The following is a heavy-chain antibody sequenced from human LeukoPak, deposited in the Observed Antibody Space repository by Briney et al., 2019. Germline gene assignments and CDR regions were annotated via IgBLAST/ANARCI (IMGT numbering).Heavy chain of an antibody. Sequence: PGGSLRLSCAASGFTFSSYAMSWVRQAPGKGLEWVSAISGSGTSTWYADSVKGRFTIPRDNSNNTLYLQMNSLRADDTAEYYCAKGSAVIRPYYFDYWGGGTVVIVSS. D-gene: IGHD6-13*01. CDR3: AKGSAVIRPYYFDY. J-gene: IGHJ4*02. V-gene: IGHV3-23*01. CDR2: ISGSGTST. CDR1: GFTFSSYA.